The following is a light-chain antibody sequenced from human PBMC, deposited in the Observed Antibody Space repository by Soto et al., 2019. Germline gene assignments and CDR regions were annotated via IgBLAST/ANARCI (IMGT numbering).Light chain of an antibody. V-gene: IGKV1-12*01. CDR3: QQADSFPRT. J-gene: IGKJ1*01. Sequence: DIQMTQSPSSVSASVGDRVTITCRASQGISGWLAWYQQKPGKAPKLLIYSSSTLQSGVPSRFSGSGFGTDFTLTISSLQPEDFATYYCQQADSFPRTFGQGTKVEIK. CDR2: SSS. CDR1: QGISGW.